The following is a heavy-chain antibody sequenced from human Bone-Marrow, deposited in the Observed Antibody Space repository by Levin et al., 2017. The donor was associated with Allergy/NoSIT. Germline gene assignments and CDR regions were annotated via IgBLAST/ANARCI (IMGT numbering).Heavy chain of an antibody. V-gene: IGHV4-4*02. CDR2: IYHSGST. CDR3: ASLLKIAAAGTGNWFDP. D-gene: IGHD6-13*01. CDR1: GGSISSSNW. Sequence: SQTLSLTCAVSGGSISSSNWWSWVRQPPGTGLEWIGEIYHSGSTNYNPSLKSRVTISVDKSKNQFSLKLSSVTAADTAVYYCASLLKIAAAGTGNWFDPWGQGTLVTVSS. J-gene: IGHJ5*02.